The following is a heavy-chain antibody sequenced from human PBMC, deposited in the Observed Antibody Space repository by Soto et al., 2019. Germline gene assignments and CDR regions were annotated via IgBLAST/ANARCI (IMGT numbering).Heavy chain of an antibody. V-gene: IGHV3-23*01. D-gene: IGHD2-2*01. J-gene: IGHJ5*02. Sequence: EVQLLESGGGLVQPGGSLRLSCEASGFTFSSYAMSWVRQAPGKGLEWVSAISGSGGSTYYADSVKGRFTISKDNSKNTLYLQMNSLRAEDTAVYYCAKVTDIVVVTAQNWFDPWGQGTLVTVSS. CDR1: GFTFSSYA. CDR2: ISGSGGST. CDR3: AKVTDIVVVTAQNWFDP.